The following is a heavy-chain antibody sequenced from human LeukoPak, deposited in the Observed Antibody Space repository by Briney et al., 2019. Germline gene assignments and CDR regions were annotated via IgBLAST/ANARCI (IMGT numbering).Heavy chain of an antibody. CDR1: GGSISSGHYY. D-gene: IGHD1-26*01. J-gene: IGHJ5*02. CDR3: ARGPGATTLGNNWFDP. V-gene: IGHV4-30-4*01. CDR2: VYYSGST. Sequence: SETLSLTCTVSGGSISSGHYYWSWIRQPPGKGLEYIGYVYYSGSTYYNPSLKSRVTISIDPSKNQFSLKLTSVTAADTAVYYCARGPGATTLGNNWFDPWGQGTLVTVSS.